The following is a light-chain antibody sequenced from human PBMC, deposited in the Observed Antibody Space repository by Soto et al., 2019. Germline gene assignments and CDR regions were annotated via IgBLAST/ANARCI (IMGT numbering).Light chain of an antibody. CDR3: QQANSFPPT. CDR2: AAS. CDR1: QGISSY. Sequence: DIQLTQSPSFLSASVGDRVTITCRATQGISSYLAWYQQKPGKAPNLLIYAASSLQSGVPSRFSGSGSGTEFTLTISSLQPEDFATYYCQQANSFPPTFGQGTKVEIK. V-gene: IGKV1-9*01. J-gene: IGKJ1*01.